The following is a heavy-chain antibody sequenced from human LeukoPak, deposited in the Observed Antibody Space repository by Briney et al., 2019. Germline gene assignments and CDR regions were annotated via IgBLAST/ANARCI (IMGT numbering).Heavy chain of an antibody. CDR2: ISWNSDSI. Sequence: PGRSLRLSCAASGFTFDEYAIHWVRQAPGKGLEWVSGISWNSDSIAYADSVKGRFTISRDNAENSLYLQMNSLRAEDMGFYYYARGVGDYCSGGSCYYFDYWGQGTLVTVSS. J-gene: IGHJ4*02. D-gene: IGHD2-15*01. CDR3: ARGVGDYCSGGSCYYFDY. CDR1: GFTFDEYA. V-gene: IGHV3-9*03.